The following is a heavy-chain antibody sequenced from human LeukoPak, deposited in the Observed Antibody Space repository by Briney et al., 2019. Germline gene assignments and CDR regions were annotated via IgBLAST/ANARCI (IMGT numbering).Heavy chain of an antibody. CDR1: GYTFTSYD. CDR3: ARDYCGGDCFPDY. CDR2: MNPNSGNT. Sequence: ASVKVSCKASGYTFTSYDISWVRQATGQGLEWLGWMNPNSGNTAYAQRFQGRVTMTRDTSISTAYMELSRLRSDDTAVYYCARDYCGGDCFPDYWGQGTLVTVSS. V-gene: IGHV1-8*01. D-gene: IGHD2-21*02. J-gene: IGHJ4*02.